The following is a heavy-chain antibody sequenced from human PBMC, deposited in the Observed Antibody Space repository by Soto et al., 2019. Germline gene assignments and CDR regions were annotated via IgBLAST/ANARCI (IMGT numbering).Heavy chain of an antibody. D-gene: IGHD2-2*01. CDR1: GFTFSSYG. J-gene: IGHJ3*02. CDR3: AKDLTFECTSCYYAFDI. V-gene: IGHV3-30*18. Sequence: GGSLRLSCAASGFTFSSYGMHWVRQAQGKGLEWVAVISYDGSNKYYADSVKGRFTISRDNSKNTLYLQMNSLRAEDTAVYYCAKDLTFECTSCYYAFDIWGQGTMVTVSS. CDR2: ISYDGSNK.